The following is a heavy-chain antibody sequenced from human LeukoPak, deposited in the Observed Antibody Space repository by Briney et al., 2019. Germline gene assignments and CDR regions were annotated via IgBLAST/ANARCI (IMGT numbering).Heavy chain of an antibody. CDR1: GGSISSYY. CDR2: IYYSGST. J-gene: IGHJ4*02. CDR3: AREDSSGYYAY. V-gene: IGHV4-59*01. D-gene: IGHD3-22*01. Sequence: SETLSLTCTVSGGSISSYYWSWIRQPPGKGLEWIGYIYYSGSTNYNPSLKSRVTISVDASKNQFSLKLSSVTAADTAVYYCAREDSSGYYAYWGQGTLVTVSS.